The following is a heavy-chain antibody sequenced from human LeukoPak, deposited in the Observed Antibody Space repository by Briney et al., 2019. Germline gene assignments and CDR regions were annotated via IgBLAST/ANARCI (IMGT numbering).Heavy chain of an antibody. CDR2: ISYDGSNK. D-gene: IGHD2-8*02. CDR3: AREEYRGVYFDY. CDR1: GFTFSSYA. V-gene: IGHV3-30-3*01. J-gene: IGHJ4*02. Sequence: GGSLTLSCAASGFTFSSYAMHWVRQAPGKGLEWVAVISYDGSNKYYGDSVKGRFTISRDNSKNTLHLQMNSLRAEDTAVYYCAREEYRGVYFDYWGQGTLVTVSS.